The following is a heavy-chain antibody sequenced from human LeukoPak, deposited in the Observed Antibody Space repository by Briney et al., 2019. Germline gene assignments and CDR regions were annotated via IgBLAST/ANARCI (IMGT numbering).Heavy chain of an antibody. CDR3: ARGPTGPSDV. CDR2: INHSGST. J-gene: IGHJ6*04. CDR1: GGSFSGYY. V-gene: IGHV4-34*01. Sequence: NASETLSLTCAVYGGSFSGYYWSWIRQPPGKGREWIGEINHSGSTNYNPSLKGRVTISVDTSKNQFSLKLSSVTAADTAVYYCARGPTGPSDVWGRGTTVTVSS.